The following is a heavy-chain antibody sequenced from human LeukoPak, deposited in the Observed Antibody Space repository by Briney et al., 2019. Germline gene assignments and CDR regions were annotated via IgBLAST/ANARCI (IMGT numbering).Heavy chain of an antibody. CDR3: AADPVGITSFDY. CDR2: IIPIFGTA. J-gene: IGHJ4*02. Sequence: SVKVSCKASGGTFSSYAISWVRQAPGQGLEWMGGIIPIFGTANYAQKFQGRVTITTDESTSTAYMELSSLRSEDTAVYYCAADPVGITSFDYWGQGTLVTVSS. V-gene: IGHV1-69*05. D-gene: IGHD3-3*01. CDR1: GGTFSSYA.